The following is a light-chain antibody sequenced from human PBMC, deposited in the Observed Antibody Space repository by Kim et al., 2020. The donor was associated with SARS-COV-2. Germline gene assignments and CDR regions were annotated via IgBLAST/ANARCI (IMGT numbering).Light chain of an antibody. CDR1: SSDVGGYNY. CDR3: SSYAGVNTFYV. CDR2: DVN. J-gene: IGLJ1*01. Sequence: SVTNSCTGTSSDVGGYNYVSWHQQHPGKAPKLMIYDVNKRPSGVPDRFSGSKSGNTASLTVSGLRAEDEADYYCSSYAGVNTFYVFGTGTKVTVL. V-gene: IGLV2-8*01.